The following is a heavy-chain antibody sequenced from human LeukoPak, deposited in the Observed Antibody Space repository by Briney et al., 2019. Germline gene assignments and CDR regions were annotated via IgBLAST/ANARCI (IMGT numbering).Heavy chain of an antibody. V-gene: IGHV3-21*04. CDR1: GFTFSRSW. Sequence: PGGSLRLSCAASGFTFSRSWMHWVRQAPGKGLEWVSSISSSGSYIYYADSVKGRFTISRDNAKNSLYLRMNSLRDEDTALYYCARGGGSIRHSYYYYVDVWGKGTSVTVSS. D-gene: IGHD2-15*01. J-gene: IGHJ6*03. CDR3: ARGGGSIRHSYYYYVDV. CDR2: ISSSGSYI.